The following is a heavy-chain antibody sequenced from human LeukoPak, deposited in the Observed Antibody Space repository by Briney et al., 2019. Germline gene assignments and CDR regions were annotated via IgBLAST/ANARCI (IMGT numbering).Heavy chain of an antibody. Sequence: SSETLSLTCTVSGGSISSYYWSWIRQPPEKGLEWIGYIYYSGSTNYNPSLKSRVTISVDTSKNQFSLKLSSVTAADTAVYYCARDLGWRGAFDIWDQGTMVTVSS. CDR3: ARDLGWRGAFDI. CDR1: GGSISSYY. V-gene: IGHV4-59*01. D-gene: IGHD2-15*01. J-gene: IGHJ3*02. CDR2: IYYSGST.